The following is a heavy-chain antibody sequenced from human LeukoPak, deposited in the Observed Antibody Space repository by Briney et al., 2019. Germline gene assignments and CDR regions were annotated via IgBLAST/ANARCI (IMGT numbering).Heavy chain of an antibody. CDR3: ARSNVLRYFDWLLHLNYFDY. CDR2: INHSGST. J-gene: IGHJ4*02. D-gene: IGHD3-9*01. CDR1: GGSFSGYY. V-gene: IGHV4-34*01. Sequence: SETLSLTCAVYGGSFSGYYWSWIRQPPGKGLEWIGEINHSGSTNYNPSLKSRVTISVDTSKNQFSLKLSSVTAADTAVYYCARSNVLRYFDWLLHLNYFDYWGQGTLVTVSS.